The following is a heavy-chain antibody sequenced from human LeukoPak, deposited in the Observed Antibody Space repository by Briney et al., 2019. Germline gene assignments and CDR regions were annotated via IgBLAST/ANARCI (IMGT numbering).Heavy chain of an antibody. CDR1: GFTVSSNY. V-gene: IGHV3-66*01. CDR2: IYSGGST. Sequence: GGSLRLSCAASGFTVSSNYMSWVRQAPGKGLEWVSVIYSGGSTYYADSVKGRFTISRDNSKNTLYLQMNSLRAEDTAVYYCARGIGGGWYGFFFDYWGQGTLVTVSS. CDR3: ARGIGGGWYGFFFDY. D-gene: IGHD6-19*01. J-gene: IGHJ4*02.